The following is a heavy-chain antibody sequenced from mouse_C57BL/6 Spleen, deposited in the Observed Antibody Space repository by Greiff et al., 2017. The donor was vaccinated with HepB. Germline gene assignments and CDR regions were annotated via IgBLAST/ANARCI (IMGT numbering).Heavy chain of an antibody. Sequence: DVQLQESGPELVKPGASVKIPCKASGYTFTDYNMDWVKQSHGKSLEWIGDINPNNGGTIYNQKFKGKATLTVDKSSSTAYMELRSLTSEDTAVYYCARWEATRYAMDYWGQGTSVTVSS. CDR1: GYTFTDYN. V-gene: IGHV1-18*01. D-gene: IGHD1-1*01. CDR3: ARWEATRYAMDY. J-gene: IGHJ4*01. CDR2: INPNNGGT.